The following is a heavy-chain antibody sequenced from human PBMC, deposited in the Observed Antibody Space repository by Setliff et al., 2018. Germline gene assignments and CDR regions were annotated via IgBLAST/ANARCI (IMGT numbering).Heavy chain of an antibody. CDR2: ISGSSSYI. CDR3: ARLSSLDTAMVTVDY. J-gene: IGHJ4*02. D-gene: IGHD5-18*01. V-gene: IGHV3-11*06. CDR1: GFTFSDYY. Sequence: PGGSLRLSCAASGFTFSDYYMSWIRQAPGKGLEWVSCISGSSSYIYYADSVKGRFTISRDNAKNSLHLQMNSLRAEDTAVYYCARLSSLDTAMVTVDYWGQGTLVTVSS.